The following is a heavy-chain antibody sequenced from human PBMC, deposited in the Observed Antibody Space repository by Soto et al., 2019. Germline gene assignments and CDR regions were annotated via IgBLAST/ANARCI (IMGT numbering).Heavy chain of an antibody. CDR1: GGSISSGDYY. CDR2: IYYSGST. Sequence: QVQLQESGPGLVKPSQTLSLTCTVSGGSISSGDYYWSWIRQPPGKGLEWIGYIYYSGSTYYNPSLKSRVTISVDTSKNQFSLKLSSVTAADTAVYYCAREPDTMIVVGCAFDILGQGTMVTVSS. CDR3: AREPDTMIVVGCAFDI. D-gene: IGHD3-22*01. V-gene: IGHV4-30-4*01. J-gene: IGHJ3*02.